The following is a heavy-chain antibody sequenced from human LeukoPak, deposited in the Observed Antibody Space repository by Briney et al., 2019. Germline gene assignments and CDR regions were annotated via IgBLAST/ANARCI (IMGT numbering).Heavy chain of an antibody. J-gene: IGHJ4*02. CDR3: AREVVDY. CDR2: ISSSSSTI. Sequence: PGGSLRLSCAASGFTFSNYWMSWVRQAPGKGLEWVSYISSSSSTIYYADSVKGRFTISRDNAKNSLYLQMNSLRAEDTAVYYCAREVVDYWGQGTLVTVSS. V-gene: IGHV3-48*01. CDR1: GFTFSNYW. D-gene: IGHD2-15*01.